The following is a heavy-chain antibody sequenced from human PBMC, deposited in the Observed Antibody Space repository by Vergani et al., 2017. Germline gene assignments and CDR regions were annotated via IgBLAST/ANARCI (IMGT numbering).Heavy chain of an antibody. J-gene: IGHJ5*02. Sequence: QVQLVQSGAEVKKPGSSVKVSCKASGGTFSSYAISWVRQAPGQGLEWMGGIIPILGTANYEQKFQGGVTITTAESTSTVYMELSSLRSEDTAVYYCARGGVEYCSGGSCNWFDPWGQGTLVTVSS. CDR1: GGTFSSYA. CDR2: IIPILGTA. D-gene: IGHD2-15*01. V-gene: IGHV1-69*05. CDR3: ARGGVEYCSGGSCNWFDP.